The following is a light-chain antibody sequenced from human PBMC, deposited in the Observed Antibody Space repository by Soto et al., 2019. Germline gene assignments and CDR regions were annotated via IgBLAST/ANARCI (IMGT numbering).Light chain of an antibody. CDR2: DVS. J-gene: IGLJ1*01. Sequence: QSVLTQPASVSGSPGQSISISCTGTSSDVGGYEYVSWYQRHAGKAPKLMIYDVSSRPSGVSSRFSGSKSGNTASLTISGLQAEDEADYYCISYTSINLYVLGTGTKVTVL. V-gene: IGLV2-14*03. CDR3: ISYTSINLYV. CDR1: SSDVGGYEY.